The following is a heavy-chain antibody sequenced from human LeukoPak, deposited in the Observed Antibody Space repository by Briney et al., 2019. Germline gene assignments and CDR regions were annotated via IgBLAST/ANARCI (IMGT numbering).Heavy chain of an antibody. Sequence: SETLSLTCTVSGGSISSYYWSWIRQPAGKGLEWIGRIYTSGSTYYNPSLKSRVTISVDTSKNQFSLKLSSVTAADTAVYYCARDDRFLEFDPWGQGTLVTVSS. D-gene: IGHD3-3*01. V-gene: IGHV4-4*07. J-gene: IGHJ5*02. CDR3: ARDDRFLEFDP. CDR1: GGSISSYY. CDR2: IYTSGST.